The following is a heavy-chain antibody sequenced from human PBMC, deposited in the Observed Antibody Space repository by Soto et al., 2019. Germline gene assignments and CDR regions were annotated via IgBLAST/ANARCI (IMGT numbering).Heavy chain of an antibody. V-gene: IGHV3-21*01. CDR3: ARPPYSSGPIHYYYYGMDV. J-gene: IGHJ6*02. D-gene: IGHD6-19*01. CDR1: GFTFSSYS. CDR2: ISSSSSYI. Sequence: GGSLRLSCAASGFTFSSYSMNWVRQAPGKGLEWVSSISSSSSYIYYADSVKGRFTISRDNAKNSLYLQMNSLRAEDTAVYYCARPPYSSGPIHYYYYGMDVWGQGTTVTVSS.